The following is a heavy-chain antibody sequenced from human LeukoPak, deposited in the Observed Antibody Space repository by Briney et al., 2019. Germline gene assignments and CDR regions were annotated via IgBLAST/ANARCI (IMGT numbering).Heavy chain of an antibody. J-gene: IGHJ5*02. Sequence: ASVKVSCKASGYTFTGYYMHWVRQAPGQGLEWMGWINPNSGGTNYAQKFQGRVTMTRDTSISTAYMELSRLRSDDTAVYYCARDSIVVVPAAKGENWFDPWGQGTLVTVSS. CDR1: GYTFTGYY. V-gene: IGHV1-2*02. D-gene: IGHD2-2*01. CDR3: ARDSIVVVPAAKGENWFDP. CDR2: INPNSGGT.